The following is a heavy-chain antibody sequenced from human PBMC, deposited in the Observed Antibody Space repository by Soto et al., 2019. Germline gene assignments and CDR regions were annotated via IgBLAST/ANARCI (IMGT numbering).Heavy chain of an antibody. V-gene: IGHV4-39*01. CDR1: SAPVSSSTYT. CDR3: ARLHGYCISSSCHGHYAMDV. Sequence: QLQLQESGPGLVKPSETLSLTCTVSSAPVSSSTYTWGWIRQPPGKGLEWIGSIYYSGSTYYNPSLNSRVTLSVDTSKNQFSLKVTSVTAADTAVYYCARLHGYCISSSCHGHYAMDVWGQGTTVTVS. J-gene: IGHJ6*02. CDR2: IYYSGST. D-gene: IGHD2-2*01.